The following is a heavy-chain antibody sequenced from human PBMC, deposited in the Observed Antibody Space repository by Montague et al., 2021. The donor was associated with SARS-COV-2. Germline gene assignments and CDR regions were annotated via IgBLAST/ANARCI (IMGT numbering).Heavy chain of an antibody. D-gene: IGHD2-15*01. Sequence: SEILSLTCTVSGGSISSYYWSWIRQPPGKGLEWIGYIYYSGSTNYNPSLKSRVTISVDTSKNQFSLKLSSVTAADTAVYYCARHPIGSFLRYGMDVWGQGTTVTVSS. CDR3: ARHPIGSFLRYGMDV. J-gene: IGHJ6*02. V-gene: IGHV4-59*08. CDR1: GGSISSYY. CDR2: IYYSGST.